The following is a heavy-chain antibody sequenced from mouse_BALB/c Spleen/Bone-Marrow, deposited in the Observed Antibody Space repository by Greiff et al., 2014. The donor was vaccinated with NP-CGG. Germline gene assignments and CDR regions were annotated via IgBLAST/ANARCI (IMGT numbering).Heavy chain of an antibody. V-gene: IGHV14-3*02. CDR1: GFNIKDTY. J-gene: IGHJ4*01. CDR2: IDPANGNT. D-gene: IGHD4-1*01. CDR3: ARWEYYAMDY. Sequence: EVQLQQSGAELVKPGDTVKLTCTASGFNIKDTYMHWVKQRPEQGLEWMGRIDPANGNTKYDPNFQGKATITADTSSNTAYLQLSSLTSEDTAVYYCARWEYYAMDYWGQGTSVTVSS.